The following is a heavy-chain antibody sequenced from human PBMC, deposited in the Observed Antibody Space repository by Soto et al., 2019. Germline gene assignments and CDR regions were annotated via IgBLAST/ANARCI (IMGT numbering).Heavy chain of an antibody. CDR2: IGTSYSTI. D-gene: IGHD6-13*01. CDR1: GFTFGDYY. V-gene: IGHV3-11*01. Sequence: QVQLVESGGGLVKPGGSLRLSCAASGFTFGDYYMSWIRQPPGKGLEWVSYIGTSYSTIYYADSVKGRFTISRDNAKNLLYLQMNSLRAEDTAVYYCARHPRAALYYIDVWGKGTTVTVSS. CDR3: ARHPRAALYYIDV. J-gene: IGHJ6*03.